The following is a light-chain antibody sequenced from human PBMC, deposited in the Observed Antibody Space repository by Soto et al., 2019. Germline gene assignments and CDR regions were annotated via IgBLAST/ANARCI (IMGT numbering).Light chain of an antibody. CDR1: QSLVYSDGNTY. V-gene: IGKV1-33*01. CDR2: NAS. Sequence: MTQSPLSLPVTLGQPASISCRSSQSLVYSDGNTYLNWYQQRPGKAPKLLIYNASNLETGVPSRFSGSGSGTHFTFTISSLQPEDIATYYCQQYDDLPLTFGGGTKVDIK. CDR3: QQYDDLPLT. J-gene: IGKJ4*01.